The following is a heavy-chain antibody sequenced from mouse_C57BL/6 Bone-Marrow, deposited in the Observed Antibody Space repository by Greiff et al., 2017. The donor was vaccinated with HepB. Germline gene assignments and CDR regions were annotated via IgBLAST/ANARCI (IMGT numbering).Heavy chain of an antibody. CDR3: ARDYAHNFDY. Sequence: EVQLQQSGPELVKPGASVKISCKASGYTFTDYYMNWVKQSHGKSLEWIGDINPNNGGTSYNQKFKGKATLTVDKSSSTAYMELRSLTSEDSALYYCARDYAHNFDYGGQGTTLTVSS. D-gene: IGHD1-1*01. V-gene: IGHV1-26*01. J-gene: IGHJ2*01. CDR1: GYTFTDYY. CDR2: INPNNGGT.